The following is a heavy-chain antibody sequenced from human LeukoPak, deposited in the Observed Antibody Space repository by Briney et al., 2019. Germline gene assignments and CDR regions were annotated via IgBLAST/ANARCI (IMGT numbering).Heavy chain of an antibody. D-gene: IGHD3-3*01. CDR2: ISGRGGST. CDR3: AKDYYDFWTGPILGYFDY. J-gene: IGHJ4*02. CDR1: GFTFSSYA. Sequence: QPGGSLRLSCAASGFTFSSYAVSWVRQAPGKGLEWVSAISGRGGSTYYADSVKGRFIISRDNSKNTLYLQMNSLRVEDTAVYYCAKDYYDFWTGPILGYFDYWGQGTLVTVSS. V-gene: IGHV3-23*01.